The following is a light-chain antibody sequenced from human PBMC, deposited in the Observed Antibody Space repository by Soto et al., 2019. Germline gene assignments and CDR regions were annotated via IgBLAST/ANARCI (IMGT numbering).Light chain of an antibody. CDR3: QQYVTSPWT. CDR2: GAS. Sequence: EIVLTQSPGTLSLSPGERATLFCRASQSVSSSYFAWYQQKPGQAPRLLIYGASSRATGIPDRFSGSGSGTDFTLTISRLEPEDFAIYYCQQYVTSPWTFGQGTKVEIK. V-gene: IGKV3-20*01. CDR1: QSVSSSY. J-gene: IGKJ1*01.